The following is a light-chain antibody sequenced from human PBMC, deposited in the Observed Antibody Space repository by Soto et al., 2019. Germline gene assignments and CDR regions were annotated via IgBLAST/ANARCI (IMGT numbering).Light chain of an antibody. J-gene: IGKJ1*01. CDR3: QHYVTSLTT. CDR1: HTVTSNY. CDR2: GAS. Sequence: EIVLTQSPGTLSLSPGERATLSCGASHTVTSNYLAWYQQKPGQAPRLLIFGASIRVTGIPDRFIGSGSGTDFTLTISRLEPEDFAVYYCQHYVTSLTTFGQGTKVDIK. V-gene: IGKV3-20*01.